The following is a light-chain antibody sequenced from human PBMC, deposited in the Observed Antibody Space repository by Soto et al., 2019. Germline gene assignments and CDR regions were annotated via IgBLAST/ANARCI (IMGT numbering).Light chain of an antibody. J-gene: IGKJ2*01. CDR3: QHRTNWPRT. Sequence: EVVLTQSPVNLYLSPGERATLSSRASQSVDTFLAWYQQKPCQSPRLSIYDTSNNATGIPARFSGTVSGTDFALAISSVEPEDFAVYFGQHRTNWPRTLGQGTKL. CDR2: DTS. V-gene: IGKV3-11*01. CDR1: QSVDTF.